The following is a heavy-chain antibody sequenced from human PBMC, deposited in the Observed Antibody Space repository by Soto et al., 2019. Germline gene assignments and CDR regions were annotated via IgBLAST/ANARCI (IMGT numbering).Heavy chain of an antibody. J-gene: IGHJ3*02. CDR1: GGTFSSYA. D-gene: IGHD3-22*01. Sequence: QVQLVQSGAEVKKPGSSVKVSCKASGGTFSSYAISWVRQAPGQGLEWMGGIIPIFGTANYAQNFQGRVTITADESTSTAYMELSSLRSEDTAVYYCASDVHYYYSSGYYYVRAFDIWGQGTMVTVSS. CDR2: IIPIFGTA. CDR3: ASDVHYYYSSGYYYVRAFDI. V-gene: IGHV1-69*01.